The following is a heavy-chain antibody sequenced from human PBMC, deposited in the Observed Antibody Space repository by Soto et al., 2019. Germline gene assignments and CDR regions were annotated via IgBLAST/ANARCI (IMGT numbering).Heavy chain of an antibody. J-gene: IGHJ4*02. CDR3: ASGYDSSGYYYLFDY. D-gene: IGHD3-22*01. CDR1: GGTFSSYN. CDR2: IIPILGIA. V-gene: IGHV1-69*02. Sequence: GASVKVSCKASGGTFSSYNICCVRQAPGQGLEWMGRIIPILGIANYAQKLQGRVTMTTDTSTSTAYMELRSLRSDDTAVYYCASGYDSSGYYYLFDYWGQGTLVTVSS.